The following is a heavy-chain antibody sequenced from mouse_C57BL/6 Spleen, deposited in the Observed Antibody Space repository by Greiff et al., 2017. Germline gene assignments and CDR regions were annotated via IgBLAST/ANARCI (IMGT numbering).Heavy chain of an antibody. CDR3: ARAPHYYGSTPDY. CDR1: GYTFTSYW. V-gene: IGHV1-55*01. CDR2: IYPGSGST. Sequence: QVQLQQPGAELVKPGASVKMSCKASGYTFTSYWITWVKQRPGQGLEWIGDIYPGSGSTNYNEKFKSKATLTVDTSSSTAFMQLSSLTSEDSAVYYCARAPHYYGSTPDYWGQGTSVTVSS. D-gene: IGHD1-1*01. J-gene: IGHJ4*01.